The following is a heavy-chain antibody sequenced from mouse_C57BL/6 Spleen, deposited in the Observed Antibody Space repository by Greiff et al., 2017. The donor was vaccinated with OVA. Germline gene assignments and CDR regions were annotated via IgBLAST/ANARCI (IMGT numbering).Heavy chain of an antibody. CDR2: INYDGSST. Sequence: EVQLVESEGGLVQPGSSMKLSCTASGFTFSDYYMAWVRQVPEKGLEWVANINYDGSSTYYLDSLKSRFIISRDNAKNILYLQMSSLKSEDTATYYCARDSPYDYYFDYWGQGTTLTVSS. V-gene: IGHV5-16*01. D-gene: IGHD2-4*01. CDR1: GFTFSDYY. CDR3: ARDSPYDYYFDY. J-gene: IGHJ2*01.